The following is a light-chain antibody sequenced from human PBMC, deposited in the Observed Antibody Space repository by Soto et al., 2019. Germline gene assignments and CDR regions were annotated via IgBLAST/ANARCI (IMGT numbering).Light chain of an antibody. CDR3: SSYTSSITTVV. CDR1: SSDVGTYNY. CDR2: DVS. V-gene: IGLV2-14*01. J-gene: IGLJ2*01. Sequence: QSALTQPASVSGSPGQSITISCTGTSSDVGTYNYVSWYQQHPGKAPKLMIYDVSYRPSGVSDRFSGAKSGNTASLTISGLQAEDEADYYCSSYTSSITTVVLGGGINLTVL.